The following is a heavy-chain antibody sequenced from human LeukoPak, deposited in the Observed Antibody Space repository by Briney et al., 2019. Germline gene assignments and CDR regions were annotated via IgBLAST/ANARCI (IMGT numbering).Heavy chain of an antibody. V-gene: IGHV4-59*12. CDR1: GGSISSYY. CDR2: IYYSGST. Sequence: SETLSLTCTVSGGSISSYYWSWIRQPPGKGLEWIGYIYYSGSTNYNPSLKSRVTISVDTSKNQFSLKLSSVTAADTAVYYCARDASLAGMDVWGQGTTVTVSS. J-gene: IGHJ6*02. D-gene: IGHD3-3*02. CDR3: ARDASLAGMDV.